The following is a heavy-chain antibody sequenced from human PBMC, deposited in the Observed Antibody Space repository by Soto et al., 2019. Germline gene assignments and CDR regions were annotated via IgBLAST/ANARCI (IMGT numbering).Heavy chain of an antibody. CDR2: ISSSGTDT. J-gene: IGHJ5*02. V-gene: IGHV3-23*01. D-gene: IGHD1-1*01. CDR1: GFTFDDYA. CDR3: AKDPWNNWSGLFDP. Sequence: GVLRLSCVTSGFTFDDYAITWLRQAPGKGLEWVCSISSSGTDTRCAGSVKGRFTISRDNSQSTVYLQMNSLRDEDTAVYYCAKDPWNNWSGLFDPWGQGTLVTVSS.